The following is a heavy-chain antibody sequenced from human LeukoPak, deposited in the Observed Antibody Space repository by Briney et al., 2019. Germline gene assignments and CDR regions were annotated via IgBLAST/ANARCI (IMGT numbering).Heavy chain of an antibody. Sequence: SVTLSLTCTVSGGSISSGSYYWSWIRQPAGKGLEWIGRIYTSGSTNYNPSLKSRVTISVDTSKNQFSLKLSSVTAADTAVYYCARDGNSSSWYVWFDPWGQGTLVTVSS. CDR1: GGSISSGSYY. J-gene: IGHJ5*02. CDR2: IYTSGST. V-gene: IGHV4-61*02. CDR3: ARDGNSSSWYVWFDP. D-gene: IGHD6-13*01.